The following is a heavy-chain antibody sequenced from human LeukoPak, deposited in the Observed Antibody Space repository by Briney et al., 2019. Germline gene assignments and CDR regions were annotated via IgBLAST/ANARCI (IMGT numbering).Heavy chain of an antibody. CDR3: ARLEAEGLVITH. CDR2: IYYSRST. V-gene: IGHV4-39*01. J-gene: IGHJ4*02. Sequence: SETLSLTCTVSGGSISSNSYYWGWMRQPPGKELEWIGSIYYSRSTYSNPSLKSRVTISVDTSKNQFSLKLSPVTAADTAVYYCARLEAEGLVITHWGQGTLVTVSS. CDR1: GGSISSNSYY. D-gene: IGHD3/OR15-3a*01.